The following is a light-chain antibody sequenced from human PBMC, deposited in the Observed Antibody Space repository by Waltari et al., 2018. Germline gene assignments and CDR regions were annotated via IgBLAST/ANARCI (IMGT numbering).Light chain of an antibody. CDR1: SSDVGGYNF. Sequence: QSALTQPASVSGSPGQSITISCTGTSSDVGGYNFVSWYQQHPGKAPKLRVYDVTNRPSGVSNRFSGSKSGNTASLTISGLQAEDEADYYCSSYKSSISVVFGGGTKLTVL. J-gene: IGLJ2*01. CDR3: SSYKSSISVV. CDR2: DVT. V-gene: IGLV2-14*03.